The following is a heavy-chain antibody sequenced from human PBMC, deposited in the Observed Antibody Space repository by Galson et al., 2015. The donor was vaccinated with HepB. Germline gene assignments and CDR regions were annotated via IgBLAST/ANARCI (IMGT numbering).Heavy chain of an antibody. J-gene: IGHJ5*02. CDR2: IRSNAYGATT. V-gene: IGHV3-49*04. CDR1: GFTFSEYT. Sequence: SLRLSCATSGFTFSEYTMSWVRQAPGKGLEWVAFIRSNAYGATTEYAASVKGRFTISRDESKSIAYLQMNSLKTDDTAVYFCTKEVVVAASAAWLDPWGQGTLVTVSS. D-gene: IGHD2-15*01. CDR3: TKEVVVAASAAWLDP.